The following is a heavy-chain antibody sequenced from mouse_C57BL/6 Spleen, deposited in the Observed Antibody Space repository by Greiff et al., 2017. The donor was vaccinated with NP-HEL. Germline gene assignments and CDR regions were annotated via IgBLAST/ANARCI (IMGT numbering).Heavy chain of an antibody. CDR2: IDPSDSYT. CDR1: GYTFTSYW. J-gene: IGHJ3*01. Sequence: VQLQQPGAELVMPGASVKLSCKASGYTFTSYWMQWVKQRPGQGLEWIGEIDPSDSYTNYNQKFKGKSTLTVDKSSSTAYMQLSSLTSEDSAVYYCARSGYDYDRAWFAYWGQGTLVTVSA. CDR3: ARSGYDYDRAWFAY. V-gene: IGHV1-69*01. D-gene: IGHD2-4*01.